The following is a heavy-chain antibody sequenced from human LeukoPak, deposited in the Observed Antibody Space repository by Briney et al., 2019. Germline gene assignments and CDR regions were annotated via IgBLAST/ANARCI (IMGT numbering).Heavy chain of an antibody. Sequence: AGGSLRLSCAASGXTVRSNYMSWVRQAPGKGLEWVSVIHSGGTTFYADSVKGRITISRDDSKNTLYLQMNSLRAEDTAVYYCATGSLGDYYYGMDVWGQGTTVTVSS. CDR3: ATGSLGDYYYGMDV. D-gene: IGHD6-13*01. V-gene: IGHV3-66*01. J-gene: IGHJ6*02. CDR1: GXTVRSNY. CDR2: IHSGGTT.